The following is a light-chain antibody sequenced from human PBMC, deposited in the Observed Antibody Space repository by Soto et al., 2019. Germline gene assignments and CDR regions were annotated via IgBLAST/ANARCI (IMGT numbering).Light chain of an antibody. J-gene: IGLJ1*01. CDR2: DVS. CDR1: STDVGAYIY. V-gene: IGLV2-14*03. Sequence: QSALTQPASVSGSPGQSITISCTGTSTDVGAYIYVSWYQQHPGKAPKLIIYDVSDRPSGVSNRFSGSKSGNTASLTISGLQAEDEADYYCSSYTTSIFVFGTGTKLTVL. CDR3: SSYTTSIFV.